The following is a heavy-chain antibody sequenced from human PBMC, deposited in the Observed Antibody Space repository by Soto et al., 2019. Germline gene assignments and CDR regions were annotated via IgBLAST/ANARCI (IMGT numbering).Heavy chain of an antibody. Sequence: ASVKVSCKASGYTFTSYGIHWVRQAPGQRLEWTGWINAGNGNTKYSEKFQGRVTITRDTSAGTAYLELSSLRSEDTAVYYCARDPNDSSAYYHHYYYGMDVWGQGTTVTVSS. D-gene: IGHD3-22*01. CDR2: INAGNGNT. CDR3: ARDPNDSSAYYHHYYYGMDV. CDR1: GYTFTSYG. J-gene: IGHJ6*02. V-gene: IGHV1-3*01.